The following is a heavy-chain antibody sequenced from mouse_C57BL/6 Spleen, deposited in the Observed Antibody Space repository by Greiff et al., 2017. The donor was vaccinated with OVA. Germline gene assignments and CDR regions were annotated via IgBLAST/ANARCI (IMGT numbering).Heavy chain of an antibody. CDR3: ARYTGPFDY. V-gene: IGHV7-3*01. D-gene: IGHD4-1*01. CDR1: GFTFTDYY. Sequence: VQLKESGGGLVQPGGSLSLSCAASGFTFTDYYMSWVRQPPGKELEWLGFIRNKANGYTTEYSSSVKGRFTISRDNSQRILYLQMNAVRAKDSATYYYARYTGPFDYWGQGTTLTVSS. CDR2: IRNKANGYTT. J-gene: IGHJ2*01.